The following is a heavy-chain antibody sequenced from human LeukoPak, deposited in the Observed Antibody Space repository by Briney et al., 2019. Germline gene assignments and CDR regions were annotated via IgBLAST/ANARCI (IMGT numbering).Heavy chain of an antibody. V-gene: IGHV4-31*03. J-gene: IGHJ6*04. CDR2: IYYSGST. D-gene: IGHD6-13*01. CDR3: ARDSRIAAAAPGAYYYYGMDV. Sequence: SETLSLTCTVSGGSISSGGYYWSWIRQHPGTGLEWIGYIYYSGSTYYNPSLKSRVTISVDTSKNQFSLKLSSVTAADTAVYYCARDSRIAAAAPGAYYYYGMDVWGKGTTVTVS. CDR1: GGSISSGGYY.